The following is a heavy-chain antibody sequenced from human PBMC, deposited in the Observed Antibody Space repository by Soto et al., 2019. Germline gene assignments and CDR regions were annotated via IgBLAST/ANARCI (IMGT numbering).Heavy chain of an antibody. CDR1: GGTFSSYA. Sequence: GASVKVSCKASGGTFSSYAISWVRQAPGQGLEWMGGIIPIFGTANYAQKFQGRVTITADESTSTAYMEPSSLRSEDTAVYYCAPTASGYSPDDPWGQGTLVTVSS. J-gene: IGHJ5*02. CDR2: IIPIFGTA. V-gene: IGHV1-69*13. CDR3: APTASGYSPDDP. D-gene: IGHD3-22*01.